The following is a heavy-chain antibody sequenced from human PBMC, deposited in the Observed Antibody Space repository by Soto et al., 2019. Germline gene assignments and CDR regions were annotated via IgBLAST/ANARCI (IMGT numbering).Heavy chain of an antibody. CDR3: ASGLWTFQH. CDR1: GFTCSNYW. J-gene: IGHJ1*01. D-gene: IGHD3-10*01. CDR2: IKQDGSEK. V-gene: IGHV3-7*01. Sequence: EVQLVESGGGLVQPGGSLRLSCAVSGFTCSNYWMSWVRQAPGKGLEWVANIKQDGSEKYYVDSVKGRFTISRDNAKNSLYLQMNSLGAEDTAVYYCASGLWTFQHWGQGTLVTVSS.